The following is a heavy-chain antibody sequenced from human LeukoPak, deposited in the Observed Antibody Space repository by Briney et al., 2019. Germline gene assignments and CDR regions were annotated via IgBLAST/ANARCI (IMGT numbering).Heavy chain of an antibody. V-gene: IGHV4-4*07. D-gene: IGHD6-13*01. Sequence: SETLSLTCTVSGGSISSYYRSWIRQPAGKGLEWIRRIYTSGSTNYNPSLKSRVTMSVDTSKNQFSLKLSSVTAADTAVYYCARDLGSSRDYYYGMDVWGQGTTVTVSS. CDR3: ARDLGSSRDYYYGMDV. CDR2: IYTSGST. J-gene: IGHJ6*02. CDR1: GGSISSYY.